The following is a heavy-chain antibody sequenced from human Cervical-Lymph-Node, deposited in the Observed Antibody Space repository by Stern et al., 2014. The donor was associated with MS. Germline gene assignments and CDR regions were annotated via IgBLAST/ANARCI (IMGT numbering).Heavy chain of an antibody. CDR2: IIPIFGTA. D-gene: IGHD3-10*01. CDR3: ARAGLWFGELLDQPFDY. V-gene: IGHV1-69*01. CDR1: GGTFSSYA. J-gene: IGHJ4*02. Sequence: VQLVESGAEVKKPGSSVKVSCKASGGTFSSYAISWVRQAPGQGLEWMGGIIPIFGTANYAQKFQGRVTITADESTSTAYMELSSLRSEGTAVYYCARAGLWFGELLDQPFDYWGQGTLVTVSS.